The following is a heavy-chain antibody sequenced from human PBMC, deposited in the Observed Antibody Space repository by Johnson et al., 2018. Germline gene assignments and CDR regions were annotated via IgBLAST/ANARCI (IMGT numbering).Heavy chain of an antibody. CDR3: ERGAGTYSYYFGMDV. Sequence: QVQLQESGAEVKKPGSSVKVCCKASGGTFSSYAISWVRQAPGQGLEWMGGIIPIFGTANYAQNLQGRVTITADESTYTAYRELSSLRSEDTAVYYGERGAGTYSYYFGMDVWGQGTTVTVSS. CDR1: GGTFSSYA. CDR2: IIPIFGTA. D-gene: IGHD6-19*01. V-gene: IGHV1-69*01. J-gene: IGHJ6*02.